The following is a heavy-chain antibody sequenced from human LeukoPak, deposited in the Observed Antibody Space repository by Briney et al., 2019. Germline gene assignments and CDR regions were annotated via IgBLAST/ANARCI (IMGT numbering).Heavy chain of an antibody. Sequence: ASVKVSCKASGFTFTSSAMQWVRQARGQRLEWIGWIVVGSGNTNYAQKFQERVTITRNMSTSTAYMELSSLRSEDTAVYYCAADQNRYYYDSRGYYNYYYGMDVWGQGATVTVSS. CDR3: AADQNRYYYDSRGYYNYYYGMDV. D-gene: IGHD3-22*01. CDR2: IVVGSGNT. V-gene: IGHV1-58*02. CDR1: GFTFTSSA. J-gene: IGHJ6*02.